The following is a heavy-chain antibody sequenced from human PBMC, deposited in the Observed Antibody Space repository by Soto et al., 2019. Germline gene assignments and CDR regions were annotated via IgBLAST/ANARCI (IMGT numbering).Heavy chain of an antibody. Sequence: LSLTCTVSGGSISSGVYYWSWIRQHPGKGLEWIGYVYYSGSTYYNPSLKSRVTISVDTSKNQFSLKLSSVAAADTAVYYCARAGRTHSSGYYPDYWGQGTLVTVSS. V-gene: IGHV4-31*03. CDR1: GGSISSGVYY. D-gene: IGHD3-22*01. CDR3: ARAGRTHSSGYYPDY. CDR2: VYYSGST. J-gene: IGHJ4*02.